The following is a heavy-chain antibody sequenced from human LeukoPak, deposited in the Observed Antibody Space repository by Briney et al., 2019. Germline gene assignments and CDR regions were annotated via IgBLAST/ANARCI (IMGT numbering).Heavy chain of an antibody. CDR3: ARAPYWQQLVRFDY. CDR1: SYSISSGYY. CDR2: IYHSGST. D-gene: IGHD6-13*01. V-gene: IGHV4-38-2*01. Sequence: PSETLSLTCAVSSYSISSGYYWGWIRQPPGKGLEWIGSIYHSGSTYYNPSLKSRVTISVDTSKNQFSLKLSSVTAADTAVYYCARAPYWQQLVRFDYWGQGTLVTVSS. J-gene: IGHJ4*02.